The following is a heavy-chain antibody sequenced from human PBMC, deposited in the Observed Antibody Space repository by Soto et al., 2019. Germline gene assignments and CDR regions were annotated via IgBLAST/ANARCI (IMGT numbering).Heavy chain of an antibody. CDR2: ISYDGSKK. J-gene: IGHJ6*02. D-gene: IGHD3-22*01. CDR3: AKAIENYSTGYYKPFYYFGVDV. Sequence: GGSLRLSCAASGFTFGSYGMHWVRQAPGKGLAWVAGISYDGSKKYYGESVKCRFTISSDNSKNTLYLQMNSLRVEDTAVYYCAKAIENYSTGYYKPFYYFGVDVWGQGTTVTVSS. CDR1: GFTFGSYG. V-gene: IGHV3-30*18.